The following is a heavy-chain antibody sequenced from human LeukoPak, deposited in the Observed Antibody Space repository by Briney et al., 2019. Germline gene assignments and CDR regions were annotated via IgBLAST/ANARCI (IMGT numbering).Heavy chain of an antibody. CDR1: GFTFSSYA. J-gene: IGHJ4*02. V-gene: IGHV3-64*01. Sequence: GGSLRLSCAASGFTFSSYAMHWVRQAPGKGLEYVSAISSNGGSTYYANSVEGRFTISRDNSKNTLYLQMGSLRAEDMAVYYCATSSGAYQYYFDYWGQGTLVTVSS. CDR3: ATSSGAYQYYFDY. D-gene: IGHD1-1*01. CDR2: ISSNGGST.